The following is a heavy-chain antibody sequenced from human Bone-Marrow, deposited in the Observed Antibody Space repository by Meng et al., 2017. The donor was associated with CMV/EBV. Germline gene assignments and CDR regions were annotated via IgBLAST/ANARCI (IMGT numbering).Heavy chain of an antibody. Sequence: ETLSLTCTVSGGSISSGGYYWSWIRQHPGKGLEWVANIKQDGSEKYYVDSVKGRFTISRDNAKNSLYLQMNSLRAEDTAVYYCARDPLIPIYSGSSPFYYYYYGMDVWGQGTTVTVSS. V-gene: IGHV3-7*01. CDR1: GGSISSGGYY. CDR2: IKQDGSEK. CDR3: ARDPLIPIYSGSSPFYYYYYGMDV. J-gene: IGHJ6*02. D-gene: IGHD1-26*01.